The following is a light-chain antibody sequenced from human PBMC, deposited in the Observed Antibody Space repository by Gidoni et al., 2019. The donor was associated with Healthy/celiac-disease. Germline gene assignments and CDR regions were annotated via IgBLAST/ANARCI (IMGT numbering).Light chain of an antibody. J-gene: IGKJ4*01. CDR3: QQYGSSPSLT. CDR1: QSVSSSY. CDR2: GAS. V-gene: IGKV3-20*01. Sequence: VLTQSPGTLSLSPGARATLSCRASQSVSSSYFAWYQQTPGQAPRLLIYGASSRATGSPDRFSGSGSGTDFTLTISRLEPEDFAVYYCQQYGSSPSLTFGGGTKVEIK.